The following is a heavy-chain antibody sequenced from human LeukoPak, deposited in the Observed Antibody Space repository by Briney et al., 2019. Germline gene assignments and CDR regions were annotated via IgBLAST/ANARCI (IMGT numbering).Heavy chain of an antibody. CDR3: ARDFIPKILGSGSYYKTFPLGWFDP. CDR2: IIPIFGTA. V-gene: IGHV1-69*01. D-gene: IGHD3-10*01. Sequence: SVKVSCTASGGTFSIYAISWVRQAPGQGLEWMGGIIPIFGTANYAQKFQGRVTITAAESTSTAYMELSSLRSEDTAVYYCARDFIPKILGSGSYYKTFPLGWFDPWGQGTLITVSS. J-gene: IGHJ5*02. CDR1: GGTFSIYA.